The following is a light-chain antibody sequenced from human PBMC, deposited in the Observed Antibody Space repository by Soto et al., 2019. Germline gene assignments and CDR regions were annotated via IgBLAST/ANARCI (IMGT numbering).Light chain of an antibody. Sequence: IQMTQSPSSLSASVEDRVIITCRASQSISNHLNWYQQKPGKAPKLLIFAASSLQSGVHSRFSGSRSGPDFTLTIRSLQPEDFATYYCKQSYSSPPTFGQGTKVDIK. CDR1: QSISNH. CDR3: KQSYSSPPT. CDR2: AAS. V-gene: IGKV1-39*01. J-gene: IGKJ1*01.